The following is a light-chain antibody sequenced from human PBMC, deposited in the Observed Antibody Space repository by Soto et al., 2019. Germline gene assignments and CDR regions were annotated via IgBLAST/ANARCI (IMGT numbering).Light chain of an antibody. V-gene: IGKV1-39*01. CDR1: RGIRY. Sequence: DIQMTQSPSSLSASVGDRVTITCRASRGIRYLNWYQQMPGKAPKLLISGASTLQSGVPSRFSGSGSGTDFSLTINTLQREDVATYYCHQSAKALLTFGGGTKVHIK. CDR2: GAS. CDR3: HQSAKALLT. J-gene: IGKJ4*01.